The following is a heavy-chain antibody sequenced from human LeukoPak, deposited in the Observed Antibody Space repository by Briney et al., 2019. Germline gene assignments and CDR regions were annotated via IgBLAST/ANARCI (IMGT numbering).Heavy chain of an antibody. CDR1: GFTFSSYS. CDR3: ARDRWLTTTHYFDY. CDR2: ISSSSSYI. D-gene: IGHD4-11*01. J-gene: IGHJ4*02. V-gene: IGHV3-21*01. Sequence: GGSLRLSCAASGFTFSSYSMNWVRQAPGKGLEWVSSISSSSSYIYYADSVKGRFTISRDNAKNSVYLQMNSLRAEDTAVYYCARDRWLTTTHYFDYWGQGTLVTVSS.